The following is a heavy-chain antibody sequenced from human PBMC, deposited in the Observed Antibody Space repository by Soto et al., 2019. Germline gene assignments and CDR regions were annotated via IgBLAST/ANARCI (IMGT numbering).Heavy chain of an antibody. J-gene: IGHJ6*02. CDR3: ARSLGIEGVGATPGDYYYYGMDV. CDR1: GYRFTSYW. Sequence: PGESLKISCKGSGYRFTSYWIGWVRQMPGKGLEWMGIIYPGDSDTRYSPSFQGQVTISADKSISTAYLQWSSLKASDTAMCYCARSLGIEGVGATPGDYYYYGMDVWGQGTTVTVSS. CDR2: IYPGDSDT. V-gene: IGHV5-51*01. D-gene: IGHD1-26*01.